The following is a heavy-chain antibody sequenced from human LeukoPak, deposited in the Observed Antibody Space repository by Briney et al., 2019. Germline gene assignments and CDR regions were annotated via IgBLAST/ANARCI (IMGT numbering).Heavy chain of an antibody. D-gene: IGHD2/OR15-2a*01. CDR3: ARDPDTYYFDY. Sequence: GGSLRLSCAASGFTFSSYSMNWVRQAPGKGLEWVSCISSSSSYIYYADSVNGRFTISRDNAKNSLYLQMHSLRAEDTAVYYCARDPDTYYFDYWGQGTLVTVSS. J-gene: IGHJ4*02. CDR1: GFTFSSYS. V-gene: IGHV3-21*01. CDR2: ISSSSSYI.